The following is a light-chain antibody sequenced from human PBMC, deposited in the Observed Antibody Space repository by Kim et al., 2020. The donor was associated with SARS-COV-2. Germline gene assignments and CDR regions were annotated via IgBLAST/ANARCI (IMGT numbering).Light chain of an antibody. CDR3: SSYRSGTFPLV. J-gene: IGLJ1*01. Sequence: QSALSQPASVSGSPGQSITISCTGTSSDVGAYNYVSWYQQYSGRAPKLLIHNVNKRPSGVSDRFSGSKSGNTASLTIAGLQTEDEADYYCSSYRSGTFPLVFGPGTKVTVL. CDR1: SSDVGAYNY. CDR2: NVN. V-gene: IGLV2-14*03.